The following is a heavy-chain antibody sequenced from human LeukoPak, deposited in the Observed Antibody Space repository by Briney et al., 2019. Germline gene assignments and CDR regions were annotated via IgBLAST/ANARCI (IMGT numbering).Heavy chain of an antibody. Sequence: GGSLRLSCAASGFTFSSYWMSWVRQAPGKGLEWVANIKQDGSEKYYVDSVKGRFTISRDNAKNSLYLQMNSLRAEDTAVYYCARDQVVGATRYGMDVWGQGTTVTVSS. V-gene: IGHV3-7*01. D-gene: IGHD1-26*01. CDR2: IKQDGSEK. CDR3: ARDQVVGATRYGMDV. J-gene: IGHJ6*02. CDR1: GFTFSSYW.